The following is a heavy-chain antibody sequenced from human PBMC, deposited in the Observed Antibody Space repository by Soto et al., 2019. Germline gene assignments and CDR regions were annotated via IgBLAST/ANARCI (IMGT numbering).Heavy chain of an antibody. D-gene: IGHD3-10*01. J-gene: IGHJ4*02. CDR2: IYYSGST. V-gene: IGHV4-31*03. CDR3: ARGITMVRGVIFSPYFDY. Sequence: QVQLQESGPGLVKPSQTLSLTCTVSGGSISSGGYYWSWIRQHPGKGLEWIGYIYYSGSTYYNPSLKSRVPXXVXPSKNQFSLKLSSVTAADTAVYYCARGITMVRGVIFSPYFDYWGQGTLVTVSS. CDR1: GGSISSGGYY.